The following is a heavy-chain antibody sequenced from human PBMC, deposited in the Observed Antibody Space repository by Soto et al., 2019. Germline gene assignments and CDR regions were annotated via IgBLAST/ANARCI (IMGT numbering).Heavy chain of an antibody. V-gene: IGHV1-3*01. CDR3: ASAGGWFGEENCGY. D-gene: IGHD3-10*01. Sequence: VQLVQSGAEVKKPGASLKVSCKASGYTFTSYAMHWVRQAPGQRLEWIGWINAGNGNTKYSQKFQGRVTITRDTSASAAYMELSSLRCEDTAVYYCASAGGWFGEENCGYWGQGTLVTVSS. CDR2: INAGNGNT. J-gene: IGHJ4*02. CDR1: GYTFTSYA.